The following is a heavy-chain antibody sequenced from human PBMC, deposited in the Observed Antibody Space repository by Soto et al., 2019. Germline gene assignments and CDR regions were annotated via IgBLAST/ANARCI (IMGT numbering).Heavy chain of an antibody. D-gene: IGHD2-2*01. V-gene: IGHV1-69*01. CDR2: IIPISATT. Sequence: QVQLVQSGAEVKKPGSSVKVSCKASGGTFSSYAISWVRQAPGQGLEWMGGIIPISATTNYAQKFQGRVTITADESTSRDYMELSSLRSEDTAVYYCARSQGSSTSLEIYYYYYYGMDVWGQGTTVTVSS. J-gene: IGHJ6*02. CDR1: GGTFSSYA. CDR3: ARSQGSSTSLEIYYYYYYGMDV.